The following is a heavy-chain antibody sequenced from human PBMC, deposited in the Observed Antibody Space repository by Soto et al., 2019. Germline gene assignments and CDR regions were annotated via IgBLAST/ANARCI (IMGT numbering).Heavy chain of an antibody. CDR1: GFTFRSYA. CDR2: ISGSGGST. Sequence: LILSCASSGFTFRSYAMSWVRQAPGKGLEWVSAISGSGGSTYYADSVKGRFTISRDNSKNTLYLQMNSLRAEETALYYCAKDQWQLRFWGQGTLVTVSS. D-gene: IGHD3-16*01. CDR3: AKDQWQLRF. V-gene: IGHV3-23*01. J-gene: IGHJ4*02.